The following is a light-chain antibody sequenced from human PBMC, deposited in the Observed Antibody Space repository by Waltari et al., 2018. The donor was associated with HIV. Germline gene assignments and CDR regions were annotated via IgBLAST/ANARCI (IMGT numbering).Light chain of an antibody. CDR2: GNN. Sequence: QPVLTQPPSPSGTPGQRVTIPCSGRPPNIGSNTVNWYQQPPGTAPTLLINGNNQRPSGVPDRFSGSNSSTSGSLAVSGLQSEDEADYSCAAWDDSLNGYVFGTGTKVTVL. V-gene: IGLV1-44*01. CDR3: AAWDDSLNGYV. CDR1: PPNIGSNT. J-gene: IGLJ1*01.